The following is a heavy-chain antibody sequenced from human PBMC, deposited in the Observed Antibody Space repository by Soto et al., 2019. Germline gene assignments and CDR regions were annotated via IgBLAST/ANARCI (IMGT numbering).Heavy chain of an antibody. Sequence: EVQLLESGGGLVQPGGSLRLSCAASRFTFSSYWMHWVRQAPGKGLVWVSRINSDASSTRYADSVKGRFTISTDNAKNTLYVQMNSRRAGDTAVYYCARDAYSSGGGYACDIWGHGTRVTVSS. CDR2: INSDASST. CDR3: ARDAYSSGGGYACDI. CDR1: RFTFSSYW. V-gene: IGHV3-74*01. J-gene: IGHJ3*02. D-gene: IGHD6-19*01.